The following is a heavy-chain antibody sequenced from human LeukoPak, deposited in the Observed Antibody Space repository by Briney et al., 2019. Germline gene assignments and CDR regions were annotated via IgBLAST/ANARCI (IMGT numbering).Heavy chain of an antibody. CDR3: AGGYGSGSYPM. D-gene: IGHD3-10*01. V-gene: IGHV3-21*01. CDR1: GFTFSSYS. CDR2: ISSSSSYI. J-gene: IGHJ4*02. Sequence: PGGSLRLSCAASGFTFSSYSMNWVRQAPGKGLEWVSSISSSSSYIYYADSVKGRFTISGDNAKSSLYLQMNSLRAEDTAVYYCAGGYGSGSYPMWGQGTLVTVSS.